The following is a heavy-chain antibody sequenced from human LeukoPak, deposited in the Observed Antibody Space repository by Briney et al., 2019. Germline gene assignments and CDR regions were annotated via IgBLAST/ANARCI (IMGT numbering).Heavy chain of an antibody. CDR3: ARVNDILTGSPFDY. J-gene: IGHJ4*02. Sequence: SETLSLTCAVYGGSFSGYYWSWIRQPPGKGLEWIGEINRSGSTNYNPSLKSRVTISVDTSKNQFSLKLSSVTAADTAVYYCARVNDILTGSPFDYWGQGTLVTVSS. CDR1: GGSFSGYY. D-gene: IGHD3-9*01. V-gene: IGHV4-34*01. CDR2: INRSGST.